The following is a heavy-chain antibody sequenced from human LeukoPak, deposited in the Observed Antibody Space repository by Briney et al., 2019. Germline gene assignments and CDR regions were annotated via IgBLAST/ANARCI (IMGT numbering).Heavy chain of an antibody. CDR1: GXTFITYA. V-gene: IGHV3-23*01. Sequence: GGSLRPSCAASGXTFITYALTWVRQAPGKGLDWVSTISAGGAGTYYADSVKGRFTISRDNSKNTLYLQMNSLRAEDTAVYYCARSTYSNGWRDYWGQGTLVTVSS. D-gene: IGHD6-19*01. CDR3: ARSTYSNGWRDY. J-gene: IGHJ4*02. CDR2: ISAGGAGT.